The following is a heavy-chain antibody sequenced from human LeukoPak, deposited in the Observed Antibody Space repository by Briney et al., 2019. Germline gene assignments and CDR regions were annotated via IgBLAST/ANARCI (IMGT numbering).Heavy chain of an antibody. V-gene: IGHV1-8*01. D-gene: IGHD3-16*01. Sequence: ASVKVSCKASGYTFTSHDIIWVRQAAGQGLEWMGWIHPNNGNIGYAQKFRDRITMTTDTSTSTAYMDLISLTSEDTGFHYCARNAGGLGYWGQGTLVTVPS. J-gene: IGHJ4*02. CDR2: IHPNNGNI. CDR3: ARNAGGLGY. CDR1: GYTFTSHD.